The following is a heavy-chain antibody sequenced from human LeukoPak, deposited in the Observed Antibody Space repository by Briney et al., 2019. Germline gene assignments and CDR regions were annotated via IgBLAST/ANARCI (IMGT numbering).Heavy chain of an antibody. CDR3: AKASTRSFTSGYYGDAFDI. J-gene: IGHJ3*02. Sequence: GGSLRLSCAASGFTFSSYGMHWVRQAPGKGLEWVAVISYDGSNKYYADSVKGRFAISRDNSKITLYLQMNSLRAEDMALYYCAKASTRSFTSGYYGDAFDIWGQGTMVSVSS. CDR1: GFTFSSYG. D-gene: IGHD3-22*01. V-gene: IGHV3-30*18. CDR2: ISYDGSNK.